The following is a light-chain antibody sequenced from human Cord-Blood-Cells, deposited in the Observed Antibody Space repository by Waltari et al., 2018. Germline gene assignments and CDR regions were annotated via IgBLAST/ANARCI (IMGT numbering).Light chain of an antibody. J-gene: IGKJ5*01. CDR2: GAS. CDR3: QQYNNWPSIT. Sequence: EIVMTQSPATLSVSPGDRPTLSCRASQSVSSNLAWYQQKPGQAPRLLIYGASTRATGIPARFSGSGSGTEFTLTISSLQSEDFAVYYCQQYNNWPSITFGQGTRLEIK. CDR1: QSVSSN. V-gene: IGKV3-15*01.